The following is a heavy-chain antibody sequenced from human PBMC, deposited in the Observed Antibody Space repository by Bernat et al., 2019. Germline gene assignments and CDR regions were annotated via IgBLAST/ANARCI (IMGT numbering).Heavy chain of an antibody. CDR3: ERHGLGSKGNWHFDL. V-gene: IGHV4-59*08. CDR1: GGSISGYY. Sequence: QLQLQESGPGLVKPSETLSLTCTVSGGSISGYYWSWIRQPPGKGLEWIGNIYYSGGTKYNPSLKSRVTISVNTSKNQFSLKLSSVTGADTAVYYCERHGLGSKGNWHFDLWGRGTLVTVS. CDR2: IYYSGGT. J-gene: IGHJ2*01. D-gene: IGHD3-10*01.